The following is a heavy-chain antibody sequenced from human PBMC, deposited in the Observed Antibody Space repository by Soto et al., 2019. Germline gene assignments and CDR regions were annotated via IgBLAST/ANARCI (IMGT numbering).Heavy chain of an antibody. J-gene: IGHJ6*01. D-gene: IGHD6-19*01. CDR3: SRLPGPLVAVLYIYPLDGREAMSDVDV. CDR2: VSFDGSNK. V-gene: IGHV3-30-3*01. Sequence: QMQLVESGGGVVQPGGSLRLSCAASGFTFNYYPMHWVRQAPGKGLEWVAVVSFDGSNKYYADSVKCRFTISKDNSKHTLYLQMNNLRRDATVVYYCSRLPGPLVAVLYIYPLDGREAMSDVDV. CDR1: GFTFNYYP.